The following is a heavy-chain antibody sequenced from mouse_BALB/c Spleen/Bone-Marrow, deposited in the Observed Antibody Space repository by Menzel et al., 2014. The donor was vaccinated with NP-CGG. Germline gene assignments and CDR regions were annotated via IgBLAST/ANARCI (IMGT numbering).Heavy chain of an antibody. D-gene: IGHD3-2*01. CDR2: IYPGDGST. CDR1: GYTFTSYD. V-gene: IGHV1S56*01. J-gene: IGHJ3*01. Sequence: VKLVESGPELVKPGALVKISCKASGYTFTSYDINWVKQRPGQGLKWIGWIYPGDGSTKYNEKFKGKATLTADKSSSTAYMQLSSLTSENSAVYFCARSGDSSGYGFAYWGQGTLVTVSA. CDR3: ARSGDSSGYGFAY.